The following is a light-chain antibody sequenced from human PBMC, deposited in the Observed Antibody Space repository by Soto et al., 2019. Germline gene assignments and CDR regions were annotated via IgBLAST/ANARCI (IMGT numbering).Light chain of an antibody. CDR1: QNISNK. CDR2: VAS. CDR3: QEYHNWPPYT. V-gene: IGKV3-15*01. Sequence: EIQLTQSPATLSASPGERATLTCRASQNISNKLDWYQHKPGQAPRLLIFVASTWPIGIPARFSGSGSGTEFTLTITSLQSDDFAFYYCQEYHNWPPYTFGQGTWLDI. J-gene: IGKJ2*01.